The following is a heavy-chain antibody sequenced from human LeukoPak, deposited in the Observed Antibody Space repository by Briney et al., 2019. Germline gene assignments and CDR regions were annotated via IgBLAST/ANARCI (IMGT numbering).Heavy chain of an antibody. V-gene: IGHV3-9*01. J-gene: IGHJ4*02. CDR2: ISWNSVSI. Sequence: GRSLRLSCAASGFTFDDYAMHWVRQAPGKGLEWVSGISWNSVSIGYADSVKGRFTISRDNAKNSLYLQMNSLRAEDTAVYYCARDQRYYYGSGSLFDYWGQGTLVTVSS. CDR3: ARDQRYYYGSGSLFDY. CDR1: GFTFDDYA. D-gene: IGHD3-10*01.